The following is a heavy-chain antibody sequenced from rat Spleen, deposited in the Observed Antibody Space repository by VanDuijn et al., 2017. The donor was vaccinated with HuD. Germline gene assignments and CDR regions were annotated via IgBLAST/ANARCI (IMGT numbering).Heavy chain of an antibody. D-gene: IGHD4-3*01. J-gene: IGHJ2*01. CDR1: GFTFTDYY. Sequence: EVQLVESDGGLVQPGRSLKVSCAASGFTFTDYYMAWVRQAPTKGLEWVATISSDGGRNFYRDSVKGRFTISRDNAQNTLYLQMSKLGSEDTAIYYCVREELGVRDWGQGVMVTVSS. CDR2: ISSDGGRN. V-gene: IGHV5-29*01. CDR3: VREELGVRD.